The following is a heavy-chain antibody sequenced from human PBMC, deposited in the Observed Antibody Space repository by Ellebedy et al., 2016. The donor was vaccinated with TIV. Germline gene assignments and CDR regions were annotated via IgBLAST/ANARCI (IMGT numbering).Heavy chain of an antibody. V-gene: IGHV3-7*03. CDR3: ASSRYYYYVGNTIFAY. Sequence: GESLKISCVASGFTFTRHWMSWVRQAPEKGLEWVANMKQDGSETNYVDSVNGRFTISRDNAKNSLHLQMNGLRAEDTAVYYCASSRYYYYVGNTIFAYWGQGTLVTVSS. D-gene: IGHD3-16*01. CDR1: GFTFTRHW. CDR2: MKQDGSET. J-gene: IGHJ4*02.